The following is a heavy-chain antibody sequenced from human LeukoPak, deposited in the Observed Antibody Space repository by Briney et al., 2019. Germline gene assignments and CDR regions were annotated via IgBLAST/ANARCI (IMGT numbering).Heavy chain of an antibody. CDR3: ALDRDSGYSGYEALGY. D-gene: IGHD5-12*01. CDR2: INPNSGGT. Sequence: GASVKVSCKASGYTFTGYYMHWVRQAPGQGLEWMGWINPNSGGTNYAQKFQGRVTMTRDTSISTAYMELSRLRSDDTAVYYCALDRDSGYSGYEALGYWGQGTLVTVSS. CDR1: GYTFTGYY. J-gene: IGHJ4*02. V-gene: IGHV1-2*02.